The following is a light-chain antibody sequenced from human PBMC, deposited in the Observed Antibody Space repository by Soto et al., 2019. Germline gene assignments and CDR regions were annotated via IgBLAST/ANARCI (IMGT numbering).Light chain of an antibody. CDR1: QSVSSSY. CDR3: QQYNNWPPTWT. CDR2: DAS. V-gene: IGKV3-15*01. J-gene: IGKJ1*01. Sequence: EIVWTQSPGTLSLSPGERATLSCRASQSVSSSYLAWYQQKPGQPPRLLIYDASTRATDIPARFTGSGSGTEFTLTISSLQSEDFAVFYCQQYNNWPPTWTFGQGTKVDI.